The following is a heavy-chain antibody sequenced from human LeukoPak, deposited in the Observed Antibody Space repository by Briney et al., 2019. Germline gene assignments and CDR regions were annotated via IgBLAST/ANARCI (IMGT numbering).Heavy chain of an antibody. CDR3: ARAGKHQSRIVVVPAAISGHGISYYYGMDV. CDR2: ISGSGGST. D-gene: IGHD2-2*02. CDR1: GFTFSSYA. V-gene: IGHV3-23*01. Sequence: GGSLRLSCAASGFTFSSYAMSWVRQAPGKGLEWVSAISGSGGSTYYADSVKGRFTISRDNSKNTLYLQMNSLRAEDTAVYYCARAGKHQSRIVVVPAAISGHGISYYYGMDVWGQGTTVTVSS. J-gene: IGHJ6*02.